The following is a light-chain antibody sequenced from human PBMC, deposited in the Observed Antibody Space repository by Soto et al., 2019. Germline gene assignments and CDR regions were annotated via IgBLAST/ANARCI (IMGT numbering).Light chain of an antibody. J-gene: IGKJ1*01. CDR3: QQYGSSTRT. V-gene: IGKV3D-15*01. Sequence: EIVMTQSPATLSVSPGERATLSCRASQSVSSNLAWYQQKSGQAPRLLIYGASNRATGIPARFSGSGSGTDFTLTISSLEPEDFAVYYCQQYGSSTRTFGQGTKVDIK. CDR1: QSVSSN. CDR2: GAS.